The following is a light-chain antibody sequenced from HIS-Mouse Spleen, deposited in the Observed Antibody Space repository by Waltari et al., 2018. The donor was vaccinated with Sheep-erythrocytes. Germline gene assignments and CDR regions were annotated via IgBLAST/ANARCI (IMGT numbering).Light chain of an antibody. CDR1: KGISSY. CDR2: AAS. V-gene: IGKV1-9*01. Sequence: DIQLTQSPSFLSASLGDRVTITCRASKGISSYLAWYQQKPGKAPKLLLYAASNVQSGVQSRFSGSGSGTEFTLTVSRLQPVDFATYYCQQLNSYPFTFGPVTKVDIK. CDR3: QQLNSYPFT. J-gene: IGKJ3*01.